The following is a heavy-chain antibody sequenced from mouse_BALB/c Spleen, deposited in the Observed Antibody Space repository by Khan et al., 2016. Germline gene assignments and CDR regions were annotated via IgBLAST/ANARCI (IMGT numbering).Heavy chain of an antibody. CDR2: IWGDGST. D-gene: IGHD2-2*01. J-gene: IGHJ4*01. CDR3: ARDGWGYYAMDY. Sequence: QIQLVQSGPGLVAPSQSLSITCTVAGFSLGAYGVNWVRQPPGKGLEWLGMIWGDGSTDYNSALKSRLSISKDNSKSQVFLKMNSLNTEDTARYYCARDGWGYYAMDYWGQGTSVTVSS. V-gene: IGHV2-6-7*01. CDR1: GFSLGAYG.